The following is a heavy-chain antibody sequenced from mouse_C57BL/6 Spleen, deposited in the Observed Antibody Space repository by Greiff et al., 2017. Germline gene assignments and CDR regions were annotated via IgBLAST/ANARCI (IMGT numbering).Heavy chain of an antibody. J-gene: IGHJ2*01. V-gene: IGHV1-26*01. D-gene: IGHD2-12*01. CDR3: ARSVLRRYFDY. CDR1: GYTFTDYY. Sequence: VQLQQSGPELVTPGASVKISCKASGYTFTDYYMNWVKQSHGKSLEWIGDINPNNGGTSYNQKFKGKATLTVDKSSSTAYMELRSLTSEDSAVYYCARSVLRRYFDYWGQGTTLTVSA. CDR2: INPNNGGT.